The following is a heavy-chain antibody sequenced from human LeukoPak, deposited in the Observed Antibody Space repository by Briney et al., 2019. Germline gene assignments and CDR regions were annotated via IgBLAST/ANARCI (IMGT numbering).Heavy chain of an antibody. D-gene: IGHD1-7*01. Sequence: ASVKVSCKASGYTFTSYDINWVRQAPGQGLEWMGWMNPNSGNTGYAQKFQGRVTMTRNTSISTAYMELSSLRSEDTAVYYCASGTGTTNYYYYGMDVWGQGATVTVSS. CDR3: ASGTGTTNYYYYGMDV. J-gene: IGHJ6*02. V-gene: IGHV1-8*01. CDR2: MNPNSGNT. CDR1: GYTFTSYD.